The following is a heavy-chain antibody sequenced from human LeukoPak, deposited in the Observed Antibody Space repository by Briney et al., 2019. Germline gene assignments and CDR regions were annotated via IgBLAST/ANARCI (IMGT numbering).Heavy chain of an antibody. J-gene: IGHJ4*02. Sequence: PSETLSLTCNVSGDVIGDYYWRGLRQPAGQRLEWIGRIYSSGFTEYNLSPDNRVTMSIDTSKDDFSLTLNSVTAADTAIYYCARVHIVTGTYVDSWGQGLLVTVSS. CDR1: GDVIGDYY. CDR3: ARVHIVTGTYVDS. V-gene: IGHV4-4*07. D-gene: IGHD1-26*01. CDR2: IYSSGFT.